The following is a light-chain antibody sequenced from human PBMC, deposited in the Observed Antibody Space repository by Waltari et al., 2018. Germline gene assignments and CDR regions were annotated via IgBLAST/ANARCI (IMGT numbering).Light chain of an antibody. CDR1: SSNIGSNY. J-gene: IGLJ3*02. CDR3: AAWDDSLSGWV. Sequence: QSVLTQPPSASGTPGQRVTISCSGSSSNIGSNYVYWYHQLPGTAPKLLIYRNNQRHSGVPDRFSGAKSGTSASLAISGLRSEDEADYYCAAWDDSLSGWVFGGGTKLTVL. V-gene: IGLV1-47*01. CDR2: RNN.